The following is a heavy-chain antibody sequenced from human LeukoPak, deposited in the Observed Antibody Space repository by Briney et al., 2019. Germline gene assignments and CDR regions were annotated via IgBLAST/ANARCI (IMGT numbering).Heavy chain of an antibody. CDR1: GFTFSSYA. CDR2: ISGSGGST. J-gene: IGHJ4*02. Sequence: GGSLRLFCAASGFTFSSYAMSWVRQAPGKGLEWVSGISGSGGSTYFADSVKGRFTISRDNSKNTVYLQINSLRAEDTAVYYCAKDPRTWFGELLSPSYFDYWGLGTLVTVSS. D-gene: IGHD3-10*01. CDR3: AKDPRTWFGELLSPSYFDY. V-gene: IGHV3-23*01.